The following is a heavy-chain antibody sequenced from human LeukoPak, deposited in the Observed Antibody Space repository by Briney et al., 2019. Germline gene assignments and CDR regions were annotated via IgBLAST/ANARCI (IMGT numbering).Heavy chain of an antibody. CDR3: AREGQWLPTGY. Sequence: GGSLRLSCAASGFTFSSYAMHWVHQAPGKGLEWVAVISYDGSNKYYADSVKGRFTISRDNSKNTLYLQMNSQRAEDTAVYYCAREGQWLPTGYWGQGTLVTVSS. V-gene: IGHV3-30-3*01. CDR1: GFTFSSYA. J-gene: IGHJ4*02. CDR2: ISYDGSNK. D-gene: IGHD6-19*01.